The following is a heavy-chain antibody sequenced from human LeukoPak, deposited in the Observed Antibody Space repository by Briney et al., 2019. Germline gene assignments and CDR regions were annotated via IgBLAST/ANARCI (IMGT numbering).Heavy chain of an antibody. CDR1: GGTFSSYA. V-gene: IGHV1-69*05. Sequence: AASVTVSCKASGGTFSSYAISWVRQAPGQGLEWMGGIIPIFGTANYAQKFQGRVTITTDESTSTAYMGMSSLRSEKTAVYSCARGVIFGVVGYSYYYMDVWGKGTTVTVSS. D-gene: IGHD3-3*01. CDR2: IIPIFGTA. CDR3: ARGVIFGVVGYSYYYMDV. J-gene: IGHJ6*03.